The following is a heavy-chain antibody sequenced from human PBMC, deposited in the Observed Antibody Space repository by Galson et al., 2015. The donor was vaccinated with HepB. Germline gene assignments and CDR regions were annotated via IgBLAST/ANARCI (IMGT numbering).Heavy chain of an antibody. Sequence: LRLSCAASGFTFSSYSMNWVRQAPGKGLEWVSYISSSSSTIYYADSVKGRFTISRDNAKNSLYLQMNSLRDEDTAVYYCARDIGDYVWGSYPYYYYGMDVWGQGTTVTVSS. CDR1: GFTFSSYS. CDR3: ARDIGDYVWGSYPYYYYGMDV. D-gene: IGHD3-16*02. V-gene: IGHV3-48*02. CDR2: ISSSSSTI. J-gene: IGHJ6*02.